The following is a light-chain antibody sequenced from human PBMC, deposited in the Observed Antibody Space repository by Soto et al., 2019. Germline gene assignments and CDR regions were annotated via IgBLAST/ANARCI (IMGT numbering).Light chain of an antibody. Sequence: EIVMTRSPATLSVSPGERVTLSCRASQSIRSNLAWYQQQPGQTPRLLIYGASTRATDIPARFSGSGSGTEFTLTVSSLQSEDFAVYYCQQYNSWPLTFSGGTKVEIK. CDR2: GAS. CDR3: QQYNSWPLT. J-gene: IGKJ4*01. V-gene: IGKV3D-15*01. CDR1: QSIRSN.